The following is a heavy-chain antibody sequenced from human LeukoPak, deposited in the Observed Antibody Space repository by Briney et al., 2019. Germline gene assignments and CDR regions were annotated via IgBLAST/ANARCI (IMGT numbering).Heavy chain of an antibody. CDR3: ARGRSGGVHYSYYMDV. V-gene: IGHV4-59*01. CDR2: MYYSGST. D-gene: IGHD6-25*01. Sequence: SETLSLTCTVSGGSISSYSWSWIRQPPGKGLEWIGYMYYSGSTNYNPSLKSRVTISVVTSKNQFSLKLSSVTAADTAVYYCARGRSGGVHYSYYMDVWGKGTTVTVSS. J-gene: IGHJ6*03. CDR1: GGSISSYS.